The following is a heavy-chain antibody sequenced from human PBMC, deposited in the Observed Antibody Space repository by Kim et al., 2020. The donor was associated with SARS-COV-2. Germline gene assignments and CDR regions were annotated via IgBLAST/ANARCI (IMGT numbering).Heavy chain of an antibody. CDR2: IYYSGST. CDR1: GGSISSYY. V-gene: IGHV4-59*13. J-gene: IGHJ4*02. D-gene: IGHD1-20*01. Sequence: SETLSLTCTVSGGSISSYYWSWIRQPPGKGLEWIGYIYYSGSTNYNPSLKSRVTISVDTSKNQFSLKLSSVTAADTAVYYCASLSITGTAGSIDYWGQGTLVTVSS. CDR3: ASLSITGTAGSIDY.